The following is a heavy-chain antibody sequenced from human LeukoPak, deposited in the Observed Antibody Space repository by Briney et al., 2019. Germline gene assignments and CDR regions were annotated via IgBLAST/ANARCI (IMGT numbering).Heavy chain of an antibody. V-gene: IGHV3-7*01. D-gene: IGHD1-26*01. CDR1: GFTFSNYW. CDR2: INQNGGEK. J-gene: IGHJ4*02. CDR3: ARVRRRSLDY. Sequence: GGSLRLSCAPSGFTFSNYWMAWVRQAPGKGLELVAKINQNGGEKYYVDSVKGRFTISRDNAKKSLYLQMNSLSAEDTAVYFCARVRRRSLDYWGQGTPVTVSS.